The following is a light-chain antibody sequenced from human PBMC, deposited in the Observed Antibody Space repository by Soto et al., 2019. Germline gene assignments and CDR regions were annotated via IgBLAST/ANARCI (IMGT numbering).Light chain of an antibody. CDR1: SYNIGSNS. CDR3: AAWDDSLDGGV. CDR2: RNN. J-gene: IGLJ3*02. Sequence: QSVLTQPPSASGTPGQRVTISCSGSSYNIGSNSVNWYRQLPGTAPKLLIYRNNQRPSGVPDRFSGSKSGTSASLAISGLQSEDEADYYCAAWDDSLDGGVFGGGTKLTVL. V-gene: IGLV1-44*01.